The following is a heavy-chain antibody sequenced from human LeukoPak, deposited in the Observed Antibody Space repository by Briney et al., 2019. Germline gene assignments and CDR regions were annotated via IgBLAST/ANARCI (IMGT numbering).Heavy chain of an antibody. J-gene: IGHJ4*02. V-gene: IGHV3-23*01. CDR1: GFPFSDYA. CDR3: AKGDGNQRSQGYYFDY. D-gene: IGHD6-25*01. CDR2: ISGTGSIT. Sequence: SGGSLRLSCAASGFPFSDYAMSWVRQAPGKGREGVSVISGTGSITYYAYSEKGLFTISRDNSKNTLYLQMNSLRAENTAVYYCAKGDGNQRSQGYYFDYWGQGTLVTVSS.